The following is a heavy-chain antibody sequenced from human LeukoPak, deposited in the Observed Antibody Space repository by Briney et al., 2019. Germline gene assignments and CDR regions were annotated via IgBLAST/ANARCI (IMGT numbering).Heavy chain of an antibody. CDR1: GFTFSSYG. Sequence: SGGSLRLSCAASGFTFSSYGMSWVRQAPGKGLEWVSAISGSGGSTYYADSVKGRFTISRDNSKNTLYLQMNSLRAEDTAVYYCAKDVSYGSGSYSTWGQGTLVTVSS. CDR2: ISGSGGST. V-gene: IGHV3-23*01. D-gene: IGHD3-10*01. CDR3: AKDVSYGSGSYST. J-gene: IGHJ4*02.